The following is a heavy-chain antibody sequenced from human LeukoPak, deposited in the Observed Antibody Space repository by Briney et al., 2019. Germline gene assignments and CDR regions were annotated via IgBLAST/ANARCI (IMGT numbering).Heavy chain of an antibody. CDR2: INHSGST. V-gene: IGHV4-34*01. CDR1: GGSFSGYY. J-gene: IGHJ6*02. Sequence: PSETLSLTCAVYGGSFSGYYWSWIRQPPGKGLEWIGEINHSGSTNCNPSLKSRVTISVDTSKNQFSLKLSSVTAADTAVYYCARGGRYCSGGSCYPLYYYGMDVWGQGTTVTVSS. CDR3: ARGGRYCSGGSCYPLYYYGMDV. D-gene: IGHD2-15*01.